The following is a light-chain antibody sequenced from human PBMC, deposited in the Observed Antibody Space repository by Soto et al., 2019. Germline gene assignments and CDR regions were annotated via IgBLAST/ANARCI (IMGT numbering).Light chain of an antibody. CDR1: QDISNS. CDR2: GAS. V-gene: IGKV1-39*01. Sequence: DLQMTQTPPSLSLSVGDRVTITCRASQDISNSLNWYQQKPGKSPRALIYGASSLESGVPSRFSGRGSGTDFTLSISSLQPEDFATYFCQQSYGTPYTFGQGTSLRIK. J-gene: IGKJ2*01. CDR3: QQSYGTPYT.